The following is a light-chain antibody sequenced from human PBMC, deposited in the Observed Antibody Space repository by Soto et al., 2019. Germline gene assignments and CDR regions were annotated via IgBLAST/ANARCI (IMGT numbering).Light chain of an antibody. CDR1: QSIRKW. J-gene: IGKJ2*03. V-gene: IGKV1-5*03. CDR3: QRLSYR. Sequence: DIQMTQSPSTLSASVGDRVTITCRATQSIRKWLAWYQQKPGKAPKLLIYEASSLDSGVPSRFSGSEPGTLFSHTMSGLQPDDFPTYYGQRLSYRLGQGTMMEIK. CDR2: EAS.